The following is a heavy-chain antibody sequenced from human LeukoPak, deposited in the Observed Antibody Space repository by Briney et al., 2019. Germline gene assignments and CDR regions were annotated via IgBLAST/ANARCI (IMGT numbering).Heavy chain of an antibody. V-gene: IGHV1-2*02. CDR1: GYTFTGYY. CDR2: INPNTGGT. D-gene: IGHD6-19*01. Sequence: ASVKVSCKASGYTFTGYYIYWVRQAPGQGLEWMGFINPNTGGTSYAQKFQGRVTMTRDTSISTAYMELSGLRSDDTAVYYCARPRLQWLGNDAFDVWGRGTMVTVSS. CDR3: ARPRLQWLGNDAFDV. J-gene: IGHJ3*01.